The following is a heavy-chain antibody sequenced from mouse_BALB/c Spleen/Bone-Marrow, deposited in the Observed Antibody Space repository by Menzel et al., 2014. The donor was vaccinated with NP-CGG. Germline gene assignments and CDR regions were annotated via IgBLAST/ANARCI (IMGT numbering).Heavy chain of an antibody. J-gene: IGHJ1*01. CDR3: TRSNYGYWFFDV. V-gene: IGHV1S81*02. CDR2: INPSNGGT. CDR1: NYY. Sequence: NYYMYWVKQWPGQGLEWIGEINPSNGGTNFNEKFKSKATLTVDKSSSTAFMQLSSLTSEDSAVYYCTRSNYGYWFFDVWGAGTTVTVSS. D-gene: IGHD1-1*01.